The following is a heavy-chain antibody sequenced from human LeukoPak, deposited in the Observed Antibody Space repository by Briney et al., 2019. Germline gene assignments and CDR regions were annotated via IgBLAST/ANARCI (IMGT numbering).Heavy chain of an antibody. J-gene: IGHJ4*02. D-gene: IGHD3-3*01. CDR1: GVSFSGYY. CDR2: INHSGST. Sequence: PSETLSLTCAVYGVSFSGYYWSWLRQPPGKGLEWIGEINHSGSTNCNPSLKSRVTISVDTSKNQFSLKLSSVTAADTAVYYCARGCGGTHYDFWSGYYTRYYFDYWGQGTLVAVSS. CDR3: ARGCGGTHYDFWSGYYTRYYFDY. V-gene: IGHV4-34*01.